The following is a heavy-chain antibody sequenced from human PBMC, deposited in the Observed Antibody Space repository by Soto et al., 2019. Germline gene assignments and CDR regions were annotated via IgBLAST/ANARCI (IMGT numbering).Heavy chain of an antibody. Sequence: SETLSLTCTVSGGSISSGDYYWSWIRQPPGKGLEWIGYIYYSGSTYYNPSLKSRVTISVDTSKNQFSLKLSSVTAADTAVYYCVSMIVVVPAARSGYGMDVWGQGTTVTVSS. CDR1: GGSISSGDYY. V-gene: IGHV4-30-4*01. CDR3: VSMIVVVPAARSGYGMDV. D-gene: IGHD2-2*01. J-gene: IGHJ6*02. CDR2: IYYSGST.